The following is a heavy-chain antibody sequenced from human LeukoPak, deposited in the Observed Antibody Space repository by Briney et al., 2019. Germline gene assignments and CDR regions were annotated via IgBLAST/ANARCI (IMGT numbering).Heavy chain of an antibody. V-gene: IGHV1-2*02. CDR2: INPNSGGT. CDR1: GYTFTGYY. Sequence: ASVKVSCKASGYTFTGYYMHWVRQAPGQGLEWMGWINPNSGGTNYAQKFQGRVTMTRDTSISTAYMELSRLRSDDTAVYYCARVGKWELLRGYHFDYWGQGTLVTVSS. CDR3: ARVGKWELLRGYHFDY. J-gene: IGHJ4*02. D-gene: IGHD1-26*01.